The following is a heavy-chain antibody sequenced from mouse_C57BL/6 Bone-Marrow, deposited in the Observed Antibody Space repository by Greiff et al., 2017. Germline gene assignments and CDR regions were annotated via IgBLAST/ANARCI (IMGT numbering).Heavy chain of an antibody. Sequence: VQLQQPGAELVKPGASVKLSCKASGYTFTSYWMHWVKQRPGRGLEWIGRIDPNSGGTKYNEKFKSKATLTVDKPSSTAYMQLISLTSEDSSVYYCASYCCSYVWYFDVWGPGTTVTVSS. V-gene: IGHV1-72*01. D-gene: IGHD1-1*01. CDR1: GYTFTSYW. CDR3: ASYCCSYVWYFDV. CDR2: IDPNSGGT. J-gene: IGHJ1*01.